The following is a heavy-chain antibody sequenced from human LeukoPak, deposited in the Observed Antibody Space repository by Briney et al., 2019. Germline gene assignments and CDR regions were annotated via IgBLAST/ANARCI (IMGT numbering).Heavy chain of an antibody. CDR3: VKSNSRYQPWTLDI. CDR1: GGSISSSSYY. CDR2: IYYSGST. V-gene: IGHV4-39*07. J-gene: IGHJ3*02. D-gene: IGHD2-2*01. Sequence: SQTLSLTCTVSGGSISSSSYYWGWIRQPPGKGLEWIGSIYYSGSTYYNPSLKSRVTISVDTSKDQFSLKLSSVTAADTAVYYCVKSNSRYQPWTLDIWGRGTMVTVSS.